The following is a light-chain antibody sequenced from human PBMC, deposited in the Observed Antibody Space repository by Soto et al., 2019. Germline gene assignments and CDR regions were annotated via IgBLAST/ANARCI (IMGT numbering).Light chain of an antibody. Sequence: QSALTQPASVSGSPGQSITISCTGSGRDIGAYDYVSWYQQHPGKAPKLLIYEVSNRPSGLSNRFSGSKSGNTASLTISGLQAEDEADYYCSSYTSSTTRVFGGGTKLTVL. CDR3: SSYTSSTTRV. V-gene: IGLV2-14*01. CDR1: GRDIGAYDY. CDR2: EVS. J-gene: IGLJ2*01.